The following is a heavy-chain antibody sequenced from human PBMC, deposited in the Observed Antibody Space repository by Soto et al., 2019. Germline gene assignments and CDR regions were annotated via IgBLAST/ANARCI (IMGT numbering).Heavy chain of an antibody. CDR2: ISWKSGSI. Sequence: EVRLVESGGDLVQPGRSLRLSCAASGVSFGDYAMHWVRQAPGKGLEWVSGISWKSGSIGYADSVKGRFTISRDNAKNSLYLQMNSLRPDDTALYHCAKSTGGTANGLDVWGQGTTVTVSS. J-gene: IGHJ6*02. V-gene: IGHV3-9*01. CDR1: GVSFGDYA. D-gene: IGHD2-8*02. CDR3: AKSTGGTANGLDV.